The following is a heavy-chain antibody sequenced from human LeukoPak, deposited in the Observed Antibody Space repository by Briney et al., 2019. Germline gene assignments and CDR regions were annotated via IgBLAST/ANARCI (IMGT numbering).Heavy chain of an antibody. CDR1: GYTFTGYY. D-gene: IGHD1-14*01. V-gene: IGHV1-69*02. CDR2: IIPILGIA. CDR3: ARISSGSATDFDAFDI. Sequence: GASVKVSCKASGYTFTGYYIHWVRQAPGQGLEWMGRIIPILGIANYAQKFQGRVTITADKSTSTAYMELSSLRSEDTAVYYCARISSGSATDFDAFDIWGQGTMVTVSS. J-gene: IGHJ3*02.